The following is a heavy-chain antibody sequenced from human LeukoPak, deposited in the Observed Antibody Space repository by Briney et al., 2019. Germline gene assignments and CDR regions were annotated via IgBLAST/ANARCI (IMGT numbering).Heavy chain of an antibody. D-gene: IGHD3-22*01. CDR3: ARRSITMIVVVTTSYDY. V-gene: IGHV3-7*01. CDR1: GFPSSSYW. J-gene: IGHJ4*02. Sequence: GGSLRLSCAASGFPSSSYWMSWVRQAPGKGLAWVANIKQDGSEKYYVDSVKGRFTISRDNATNSLYLQMNSLRAEDTAVYYCARRSITMIVVVTTSYDYWGQGTLVTVSS. CDR2: IKQDGSEK.